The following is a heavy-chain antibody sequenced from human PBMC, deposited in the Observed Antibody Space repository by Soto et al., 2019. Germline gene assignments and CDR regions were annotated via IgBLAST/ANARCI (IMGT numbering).Heavy chain of an antibody. D-gene: IGHD6-19*01. CDR1: GFTFSSYG. Sequence: GGSLRLSCAASGFTFSSYGMHWVRQAPGKGLEWVAVIWYDGSNKYYADSVKGRFTISRDNSKNTLYLQMNSLRAEDTAVYYWARDRAVAGTRYNWFDPWGQGTLVTVSS. V-gene: IGHV3-33*01. J-gene: IGHJ5*02. CDR3: ARDRAVAGTRYNWFDP. CDR2: IWYDGSNK.